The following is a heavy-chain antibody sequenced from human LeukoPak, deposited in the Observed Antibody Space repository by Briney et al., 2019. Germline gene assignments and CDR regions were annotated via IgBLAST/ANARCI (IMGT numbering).Heavy chain of an antibody. CDR2: IIPILGIA. CDR1: GGTFSSYA. Sequence: GASVKVSCKASGGTFSSYAISWVRQAPGQGLEWMGRIIPILGIANYAQKFQGRVTITADKSTSTAYMELSSLRSEDTAAYYCARGSAYNWNDMGDYWGQGTLVTVSS. V-gene: IGHV1-69*04. J-gene: IGHJ4*02. CDR3: ARGSAYNWNDMGDY. D-gene: IGHD1-1*01.